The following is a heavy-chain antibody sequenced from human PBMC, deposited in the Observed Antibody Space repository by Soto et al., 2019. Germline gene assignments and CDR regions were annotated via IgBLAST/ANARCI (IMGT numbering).Heavy chain of an antibody. V-gene: IGHV1-69*13. J-gene: IGHJ5*02. CDR2: IIPIFGTA. CDR3: ARDQGNYVILTCYGRMATGFDT. CDR1: GGTFSSYA. Sequence: ASVKVSCKASGGTFSSYAISWVRQAPGQGLEWMGGIIPIFGTANYAQKFQGRVTITADESTSTAYMELSSLRSDDTAVYYCARDQGNYVILTCYGRMATGFDTLCQRTLLTISS. D-gene: IGHD3-9*01.